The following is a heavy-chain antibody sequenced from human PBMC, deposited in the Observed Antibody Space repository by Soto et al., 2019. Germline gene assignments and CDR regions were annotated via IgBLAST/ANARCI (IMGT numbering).Heavy chain of an antibody. D-gene: IGHD2-21*02. CDR2: ISGSGGST. CDR1: GFTFSSYA. J-gene: IGHJ5*02. Sequence: GGSLRLSCAASGFTFSSYAMSWFRQAPGNGLEWVSAISGSGGSTYYADSVKGRFTISRDNSKNTLYLQMNSLRAEDTAVYYCAKDGGSDCSQGNWFDPWGQGTLVTVSS. V-gene: IGHV3-23*01. CDR3: AKDGGSDCSQGNWFDP.